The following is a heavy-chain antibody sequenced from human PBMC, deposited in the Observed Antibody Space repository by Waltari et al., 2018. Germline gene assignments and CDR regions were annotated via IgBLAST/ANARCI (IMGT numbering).Heavy chain of an antibody. Sequence: EVQLVESGGGLVQTGGSLRLSCAASGFPFSNSWISWVRQAPGKGLEWVANINQDGSEKYYVDSLKGRFTISRDNAKNSLYLQMNSLRAEDTAVYYCTRDPPLYCDGGNCIYWGQGTLVTVSS. D-gene: IGHD2-15*01. CDR3: TRDPPLYCDGGNCIY. V-gene: IGHV3-7*04. J-gene: IGHJ4*02. CDR1: GFPFSNSW. CDR2: INQDGSEK.